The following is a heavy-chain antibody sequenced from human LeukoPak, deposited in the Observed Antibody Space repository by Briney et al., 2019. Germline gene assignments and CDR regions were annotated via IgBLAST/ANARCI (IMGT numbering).Heavy chain of an antibody. CDR2: ISYDGSNK. Sequence: GRSLRLSCAASGFTFSSYGMHWVRQAPGKGLEWVAVISYDGSNKYYADSVKGRFTISRDNSKNTLYLQMNSLRAEDTAVYYCARNLRPSITVVRGVISYYYGMDVWGQGTTVTVSS. D-gene: IGHD3-10*01. V-gene: IGHV3-30*03. J-gene: IGHJ6*02. CDR1: GFTFSSYG. CDR3: ARNLRPSITVVRGVISYYYGMDV.